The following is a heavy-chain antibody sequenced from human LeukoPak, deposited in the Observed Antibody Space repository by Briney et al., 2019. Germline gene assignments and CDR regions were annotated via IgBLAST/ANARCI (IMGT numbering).Heavy chain of an antibody. CDR2: ISTDGFST. CDR3: ARDWSGWDV. Sequence: GSLRLSCAASGFTFSSYWMHWVRKARGKGLVWVSRISTDGFSTIYADSVKGRFTISRDNAKSSLYLQMNSLGAEDTAVYYCARDWSGWDVWGKGTTVTVSS. V-gene: IGHV3-74*01. J-gene: IGHJ6*04. D-gene: IGHD3-3*01. CDR1: GFTFSSYW.